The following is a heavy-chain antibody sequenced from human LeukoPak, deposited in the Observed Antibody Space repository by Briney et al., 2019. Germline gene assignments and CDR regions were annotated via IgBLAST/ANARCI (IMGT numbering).Heavy chain of an antibody. CDR3: ARDFYPKSWFDP. Sequence: SETLSLTCTVSGGSISSYYWSWIRQPAGKGLEWIGRMYTSGSTNYNPCLKSRVTMSVDTSKNQFSLRLSSVTAADTAVYYCARDFYPKSWFDPWGQGTLVIVSS. CDR2: MYTSGST. J-gene: IGHJ5*02. CDR1: GGSISSYY. V-gene: IGHV4-4*07. D-gene: IGHD2/OR15-2a*01.